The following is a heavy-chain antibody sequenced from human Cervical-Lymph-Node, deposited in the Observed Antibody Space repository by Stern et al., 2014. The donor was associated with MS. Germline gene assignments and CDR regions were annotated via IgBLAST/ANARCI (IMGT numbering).Heavy chain of an antibody. CDR2: IDPSDSYI. D-gene: IGHD3-10*01. CDR1: GHSSISYW. Sequence: EVHLVESGAEVKKPGESLRISCKVSGHSSISYWISWVRQMPGKGLEWLGRIDPSDSYIHYSPSFQGHVTISADKSITTAYLQWSSLKASDTAIYYCARLRYFGELYHDNWGQGTVVTVSS. J-gene: IGHJ4*02. V-gene: IGHV5-10-1*01. CDR3: ARLRYFGELYHDN.